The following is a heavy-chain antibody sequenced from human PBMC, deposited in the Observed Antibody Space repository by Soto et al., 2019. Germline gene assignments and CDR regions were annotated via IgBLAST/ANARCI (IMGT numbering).Heavy chain of an antibody. CDR1: GFTISSYG. CDR3: AKAQIRFLELYYFDF. V-gene: IGHV3-30*18. D-gene: IGHD3-3*01. Sequence: QVQLVESGGGVVQPGRSLRLSCAASGFTISSYGMHWVRQAPGKGLEWVAGISDDGSNKYYAESEKGRFTISRDNSKNTLYLKMNSLRADDTAVYYCAKAQIRFLELYYFDFWGQGTLVTVSS. CDR2: ISDDGSNK. J-gene: IGHJ4*02.